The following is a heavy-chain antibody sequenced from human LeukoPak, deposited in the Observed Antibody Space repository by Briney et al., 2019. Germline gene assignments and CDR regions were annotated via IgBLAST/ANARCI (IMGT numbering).Heavy chain of an antibody. CDR3: ARGRLRWQWLAPPRISGIDY. V-gene: IGHV3-30*03. CDR2: ISYDGSNK. CDR1: GFTFSSYG. Sequence: GGSLRLSCAASGFTFSSYGMHWVRQAPGKGLEWVAVISYDGSNKYYADSVKGRFTISRDNSKNTLYLQMNSLRAEDTAVYYCARGRLRWQWLAPPRISGIDYWGQGTLVTVSS. J-gene: IGHJ4*02. D-gene: IGHD6-19*01.